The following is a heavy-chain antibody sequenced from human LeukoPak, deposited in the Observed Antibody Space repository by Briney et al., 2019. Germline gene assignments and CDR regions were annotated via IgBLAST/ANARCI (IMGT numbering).Heavy chain of an antibody. CDR2: INPNSGGT. J-gene: IGHJ4*02. D-gene: IGHD2-2*02. CDR1: GYTFTSYY. Sequence: ASVKVSCKASGYTFTSYYMHWVRQAPGQGLEWMGWINPNSGGTNYAQKFQGRVTMTRDTSISTAYMELSRLRSDDTAVYYCARDLGHCSSTSCYTKGDYWGQGTLVTVSS. CDR3: ARDLGHCSSTSCYTKGDY. V-gene: IGHV1-2*02.